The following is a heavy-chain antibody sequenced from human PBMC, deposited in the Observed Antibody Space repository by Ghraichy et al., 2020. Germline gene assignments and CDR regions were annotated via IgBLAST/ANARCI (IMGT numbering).Heavy chain of an antibody. CDR3: ARDVRYKGPLFGDRTDYQFNYMDV. J-gene: IGHJ6*03. CDR1: EDIFSKYD. CDR2: IILTFGSP. Sequence: SVKVSCKATEDIFSKYDIAWVRLAPGQGPEWVGGIILTFGSPIYAQKFHGRLSITADKSTSTVYMELSSLRFKDTAVYYCARDVRYKGPLFGDRTDYQFNYMDVWRKGTSVTVSS. D-gene: IGHD4-17*01. V-gene: IGHV1-69*06.